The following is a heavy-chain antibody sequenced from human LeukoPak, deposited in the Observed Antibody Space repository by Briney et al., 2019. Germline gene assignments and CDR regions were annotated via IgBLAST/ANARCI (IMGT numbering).Heavy chain of an antibody. Sequence: SETLSLTCTVSGGSISSYYWSWIRQPPGKGLEWIGYIYYSGSTNYNPSLKSRVTISVDTSKNQFSLKLSSVTAADTAVYYCARFAVAGTARYFDYWGQGTLVTVSS. CDR3: ARFAVAGTARYFDY. CDR2: IYYSGST. CDR1: GGSISSYY. D-gene: IGHD6-19*01. J-gene: IGHJ4*02. V-gene: IGHV4-59*01.